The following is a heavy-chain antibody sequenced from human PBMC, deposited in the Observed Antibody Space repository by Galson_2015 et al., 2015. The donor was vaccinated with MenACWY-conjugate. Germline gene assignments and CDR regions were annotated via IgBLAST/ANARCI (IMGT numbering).Heavy chain of an antibody. CDR1: GFSLSTSGVG. CDR3: AHLAGGYSYGSNFDY. J-gene: IGHJ4*02. V-gene: IGHV2-5*02. D-gene: IGHD5-18*01. CDR2: IYWDDDK. Sequence: PALVKPTQPLTLTCTFSGFSLSTSGVGVGWIRQPPGKALEWLALIYWDDDKRYSPSLKSRHTITKDTSKNQVVLTMTNMDPVDTATYYCAHLAGGYSYGSNFDYWGQGTLVTVSS.